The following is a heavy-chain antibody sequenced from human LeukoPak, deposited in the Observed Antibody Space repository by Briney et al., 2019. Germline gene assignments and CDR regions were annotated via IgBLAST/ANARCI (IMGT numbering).Heavy chain of an antibody. V-gene: IGHV4-59*01. CDR3: ARVSGDGDYFDY. CDR1: GGSISHYY. D-gene: IGHD4-17*01. CDR2: IYYSGST. J-gene: IGHJ4*02. Sequence: PSETLSLTCTVSGGSISHYYWSWIRQPPGKGLEWLGYIYYSGSTNYNPSLKSRLTISVDTSKNQFSLKLNSLTAADTAVYYCARVSGDGDYFDYWGQGTLVTVSS.